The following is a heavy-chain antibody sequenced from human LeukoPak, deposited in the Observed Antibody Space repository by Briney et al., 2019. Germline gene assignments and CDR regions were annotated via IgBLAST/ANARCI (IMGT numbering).Heavy chain of an antibody. CDR1: GFSFDDYS. D-gene: IGHD4-23*01. CDR2: VSWDGGSV. J-gene: IGHJ4*02. V-gene: IGHV3-43*01. Sequence: PGGSLRLSCAASGFSFDDYSMHWVRQRPGKGLEWVSLVSWDGGSVYYADSVRGRFTISRDNRKDSLFLQMKSLKTEDTALYFCARDRGGNSAGFDHWGQGTLVTVSS. CDR3: ARDRGGNSAGFDH.